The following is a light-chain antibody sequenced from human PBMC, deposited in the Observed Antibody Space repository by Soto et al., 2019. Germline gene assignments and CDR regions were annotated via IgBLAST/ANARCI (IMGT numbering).Light chain of an antibody. J-gene: IGKJ2*03. CDR3: QQFDSSRIYS. CDR1: QSVTSTY. Sequence: EILLTQSPGTLSLSPGETATLSCRASQSVTSTYLAWYQQRPGQSPRLIIYGGSTSATGFPDRFRGGGSGTDFTLTISRLEPEDSAVCYCRCQQFDSSRIYSFGQGTKLEI. V-gene: IGKV3-20*01. CDR2: GGS.